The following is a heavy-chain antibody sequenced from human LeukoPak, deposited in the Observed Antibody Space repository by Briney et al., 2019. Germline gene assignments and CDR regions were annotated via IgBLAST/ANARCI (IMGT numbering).Heavy chain of an antibody. CDR2: IKQDGSEK. D-gene: IGHD3-9*01. CDR1: GFTFSSYW. Sequence: GGSLRLSCAASGFTFSSYWMSWVRQAPGKGLEWVANIKQDGSEKYYVDSVKGRFTISRDNAKNSLYLQMNSLRAEDTAVYYCASLYYDILTGYYNVLSYFDYWGQGTLVTVSS. CDR3: ASLYYDILTGYYNVLSYFDY. J-gene: IGHJ4*02. V-gene: IGHV3-7*01.